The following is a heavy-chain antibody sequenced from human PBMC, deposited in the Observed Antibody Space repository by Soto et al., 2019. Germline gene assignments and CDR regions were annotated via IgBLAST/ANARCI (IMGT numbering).Heavy chain of an antibody. J-gene: IGHJ4*02. Sequence: SETLSLTCAVYGGSFSGYYWSWIRQPPGKGLEWIGEINHSGSTNYNPSLKSRVTISVDTSKNQFSLKLSSVTAADTAVYYCARGPWIRYFVGTHGVFDYWGQGTLVTVSS. CDR3: ARGPWIRYFVGTHGVFDY. V-gene: IGHV4-34*01. CDR2: INHSGST. CDR1: GGSFSGYY. D-gene: IGHD3-9*01.